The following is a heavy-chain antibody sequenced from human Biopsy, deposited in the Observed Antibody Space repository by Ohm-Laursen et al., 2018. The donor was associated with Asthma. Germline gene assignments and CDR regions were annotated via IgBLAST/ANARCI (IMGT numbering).Heavy chain of an antibody. J-gene: IGHJ6*02. CDR1: GYTFNSAG. CDR2: ISVYNGNT. D-gene: IGHD3-10*01. Sequence: ASVKVSCKTSGYTFNSAGITWVRQAPGQGLEWMGWISVYNGNTKDAQKLQDRVTMITDTSTSTAYMELRSLRSDDTAVYFGARAVDYSHYYGIDVWGQGTTVTVS. V-gene: IGHV1-18*01. CDR3: ARAVDYSHYYGIDV.